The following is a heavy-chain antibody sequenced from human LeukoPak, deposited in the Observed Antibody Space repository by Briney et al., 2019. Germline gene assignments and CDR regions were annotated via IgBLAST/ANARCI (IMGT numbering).Heavy chain of an antibody. Sequence: GGSLRLSCAASGFTFSSYGMHWVRQAPGKGLEWVSVIYSGGSTYYADSVKGRFTISRDNSKNTLYLQMNSLRAEDTAVYYCARDLLGFDPWGQGTLVTVSS. J-gene: IGHJ5*02. V-gene: IGHV3-66*01. CDR2: IYSGGST. CDR1: GFTFSSYG. CDR3: ARDLLGFDP.